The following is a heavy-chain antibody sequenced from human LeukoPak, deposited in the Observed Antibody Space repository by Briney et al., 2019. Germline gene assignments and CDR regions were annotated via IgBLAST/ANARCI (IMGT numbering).Heavy chain of an antibody. CDR2: INTNTGNP. CDR3: ARDGSPRWDYYDSSGYYPDY. Sequence: ASVKVSCKASGYTFTNYGIHWVRQAPGQRLEWMGWINTNTGNPTYAKGFTARFVFSLDTSVSTAYLQISSLKAEDTAVYYCARDGSPRWDYYDSSGYYPDYWGQGTLVTVSS. J-gene: IGHJ4*02. D-gene: IGHD3-22*01. CDR1: GYTFTNYG. V-gene: IGHV7-4-1*02.